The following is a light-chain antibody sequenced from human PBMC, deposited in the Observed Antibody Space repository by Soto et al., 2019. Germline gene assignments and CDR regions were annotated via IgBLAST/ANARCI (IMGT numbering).Light chain of an antibody. Sequence: EIVLTQSPATLSLSPGERATLSCRASQSVSSYLAWYQQKPGQTPRLVIYGASNRATGVPARFSGSGSGTDITLTISSLQSEDFAVYYCLQYDDWHRTFGQGTKVDIK. CDR2: GAS. CDR3: LQYDDWHRT. J-gene: IGKJ1*01. V-gene: IGKV3-15*01. CDR1: QSVSSY.